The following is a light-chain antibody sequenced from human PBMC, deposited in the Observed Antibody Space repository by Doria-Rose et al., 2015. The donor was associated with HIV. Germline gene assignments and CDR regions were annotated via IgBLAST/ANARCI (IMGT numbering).Light chain of an antibody. CDR1: QSFSSTY. V-gene: IGKV3-20*01. CDR3: HQYGTSWT. J-gene: IGKJ1*01. CDR2: DGS. Sequence: EIVLTQSPGTLSLSPGERATLSCRASQSFSSTYLAWYQQKPVQAPSRLIYDGSTRATGIPDRFSASGSGTDFSLTINRLEPEDFALYYCHQYGTSWTFGQGTKVEI.